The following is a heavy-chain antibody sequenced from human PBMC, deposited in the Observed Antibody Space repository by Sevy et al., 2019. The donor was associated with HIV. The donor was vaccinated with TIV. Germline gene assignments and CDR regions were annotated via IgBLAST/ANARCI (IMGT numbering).Heavy chain of an antibody. CDR2: IHYSGST. J-gene: IGHJ5*02. V-gene: IGHV4-59*01. D-gene: IGHD5-12*01. CDR3: ARAPPVRSGDDSLNWFDP. CDR1: GGPISSYY. Sequence: SETLSLTCTVSGGPISSYYWSWIRQPPGKKLEWIGYIHYSGSTKYNPSLNSRVTISVDTSKNQFSLKLTSVTAADTAVYYCARAPPVRSGDDSLNWFDPWGQGTLVTVSS.